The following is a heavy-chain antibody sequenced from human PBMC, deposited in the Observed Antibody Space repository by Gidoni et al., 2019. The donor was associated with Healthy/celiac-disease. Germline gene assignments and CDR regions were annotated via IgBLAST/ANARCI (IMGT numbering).Heavy chain of an antibody. CDR3: AKDRRKFSMASSTYFDY. D-gene: IGHD6-6*01. CDR1: GFTFSSYG. CDR2: ISYDGSNK. Sequence: QVQLVESGGGVVQPGRSLRLSCAASGFTFSSYGMHWVRQAPGKGLEWVAVISYDGSNKYYADSVKGRFTISRDNSKNTLYLQMNSLRAEDTAVYYCAKDRRKFSMASSTYFDYWGQGTLVTVSS. J-gene: IGHJ4*02. V-gene: IGHV3-30*18.